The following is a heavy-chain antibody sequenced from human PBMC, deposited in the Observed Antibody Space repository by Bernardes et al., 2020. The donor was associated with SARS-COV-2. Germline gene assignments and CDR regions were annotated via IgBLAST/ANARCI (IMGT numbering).Heavy chain of an antibody. CDR1: GFTFEDYA. Sequence: GGSLRLSCAASGFTFEDYAMHWVRQAPGKGLEWVSGISRNSGSIGYADSVKGRFTISRDNAKNSLYLQMNSLRAEDTALYYCAKGKYSSSWYYFDYWGQGTLVTVSS. D-gene: IGHD6-13*01. CDR2: ISRNSGSI. J-gene: IGHJ4*02. V-gene: IGHV3-9*01. CDR3: AKGKYSSSWYYFDY.